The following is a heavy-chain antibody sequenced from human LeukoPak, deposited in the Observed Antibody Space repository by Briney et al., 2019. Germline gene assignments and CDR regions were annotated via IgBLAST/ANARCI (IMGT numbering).Heavy chain of an antibody. Sequence: GESLQISCKASGYTFTSYWIGWVRQMPGKGLEGMGIIYPGDSDTRYSPSLQGQVTISADKSISTAYLQWSSLKASDTAMYYCARHKDSRYMDVWGKGTTVTVSS. CDR2: IYPGDSDT. V-gene: IGHV5-51*01. CDR1: GYTFTSYW. J-gene: IGHJ6*03. CDR3: ARHKDSRYMDV.